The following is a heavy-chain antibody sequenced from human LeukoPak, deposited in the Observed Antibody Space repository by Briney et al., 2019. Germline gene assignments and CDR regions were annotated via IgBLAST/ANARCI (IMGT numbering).Heavy chain of an antibody. CDR2: IYYSGST. CDR3: ARNYYDSSGYYSDY. V-gene: IGHV4-30-4*01. D-gene: IGHD3-22*01. J-gene: IGHJ4*02. Sequence: SEALSLTCTVSGGSISSGDYYWSWIRQPPGKGLEWIGYIYYSGSTYYNPSLKSRVTISVDTSKNQFSLKLSSVTAADTAVYYCARNYYDSSGYYSDYWGQGTLVTVSS. CDR1: GGSISSGDYY.